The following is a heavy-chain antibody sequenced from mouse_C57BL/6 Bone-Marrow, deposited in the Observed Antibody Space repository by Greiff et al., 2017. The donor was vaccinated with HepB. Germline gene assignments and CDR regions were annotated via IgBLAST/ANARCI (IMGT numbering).Heavy chain of an antibody. D-gene: IGHD1-1*02. Sequence: QVQLQQPGTELVKPGASVKLSCKASGYTFTSYWMHWVKQRPGQGLEWIGNINPSNGGTNYNEKFKSKATLTVDKSSRTAYMQLSSLTSEDAAVYYCARGGVGPRGFDYWGQGTTLTVSS. J-gene: IGHJ2*01. CDR2: INPSNGGT. CDR1: GYTFTSYW. CDR3: ARGGVGPRGFDY. V-gene: IGHV1-53*01.